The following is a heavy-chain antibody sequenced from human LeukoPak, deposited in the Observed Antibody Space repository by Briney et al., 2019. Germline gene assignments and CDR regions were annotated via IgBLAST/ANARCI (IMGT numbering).Heavy chain of an antibody. CDR3: ARLGGQKGENWFDP. V-gene: IGHV1-69*13. CDR1: GGTFSSYA. D-gene: IGHD3-16*01. Sequence: SVKVSCKASGGTFSSYAISWVRQAPGQGLEWVGGIIPIFGTASYAQKFQGRVPITADESTSTAYMELSSQRSEDTAVYYCARLGGQKGENWFDPWGQGTLVTVSS. CDR2: IIPIFGTA. J-gene: IGHJ5*02.